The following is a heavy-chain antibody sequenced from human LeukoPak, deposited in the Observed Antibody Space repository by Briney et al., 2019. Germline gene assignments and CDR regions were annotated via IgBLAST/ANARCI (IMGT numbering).Heavy chain of an antibody. D-gene: IGHD3-3*01. CDR3: ARGGYDFWSGYYYYYGMDV. V-gene: IGHV1-8*01. Sequence: ASVKVSCKASGYTFTSYDINWVRQAPGQGREWMGWMNPNSGNTGYAQKFQGRVTMTRNTSISTAYMELSSLRSEDTAVYYCARGGYDFWSGYYYYYGMDVWGQGTTVTVSS. CDR2: MNPNSGNT. J-gene: IGHJ6*02. CDR1: GYTFTSYD.